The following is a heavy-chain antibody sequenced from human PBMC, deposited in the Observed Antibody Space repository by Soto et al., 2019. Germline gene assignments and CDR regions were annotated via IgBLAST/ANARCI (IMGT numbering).Heavy chain of an antibody. CDR2: ISVYNGNT. Sequence: VQLVQSGAEVKKPGASVNVSCKASGYTFTSYGISWVRQAPGQGLEWMGWISVYNGNTNYAQKLQGRVTMTTDTSTSTAYMELRSLTSDDTAVSCCARDQYSSGWYMYYYGMDVWGQGTTVPVSS. J-gene: IGHJ6*02. D-gene: IGHD6-13*01. CDR1: GYTFTSYG. CDR3: ARDQYSSGWYMYYYGMDV. V-gene: IGHV1-18*01.